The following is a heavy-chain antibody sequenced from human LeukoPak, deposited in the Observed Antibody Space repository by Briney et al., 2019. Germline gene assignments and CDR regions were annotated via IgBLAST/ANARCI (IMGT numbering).Heavy chain of an antibody. J-gene: IGHJ3*01. CDR1: GYTFTSYG. V-gene: IGHV1-18*01. D-gene: IGHD4-17*01. Sequence: ASVKVSCKASGYTFTSYGISWLRQAPGQGLEWMGWISTYNGHTNYAQKLQGRVTITTDTSTSTAYMELRNLRSDDTAVYYCARGMTTDAFDVWGQGTMVTVSS. CDR3: ARGMTTDAFDV. CDR2: ISTYNGHT.